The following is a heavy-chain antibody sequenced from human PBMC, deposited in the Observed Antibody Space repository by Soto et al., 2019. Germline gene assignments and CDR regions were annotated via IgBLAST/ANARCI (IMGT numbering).Heavy chain of an antibody. V-gene: IGHV4-31*03. Sequence: SETLSLTCTVSGGSISSGGYYWSWIRQHPGKGLEWIGYIYYSGSTYYNPSLKSRVTISVDTSKNQFSLKLSSVTAADTAVYYCARSKTGSYSGYYYYYGMDVWGQGTTVTVSS. D-gene: IGHD3-10*01. CDR1: GGSISSGGYY. CDR3: ARSKTGSYSGYYYYYGMDV. J-gene: IGHJ6*02. CDR2: IYYSGST.